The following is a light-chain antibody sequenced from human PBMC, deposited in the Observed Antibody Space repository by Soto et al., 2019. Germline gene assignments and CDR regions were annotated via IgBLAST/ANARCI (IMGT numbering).Light chain of an antibody. CDR2: LGS. V-gene: IGKV2-28*01. J-gene: IGKJ1*01. Sequence: DIVMTQSPLSLPVTPGEPASISCRSSQSLLHSNGYNYLDWYLQKPGQSPQLLIYLGSNRSSGAPDRFSGSGSGTDFTLKISRVEAEDVGVYYCMQPLQTPRTFGQGTKVEIK. CDR1: QSLLHSNGYNY. CDR3: MQPLQTPRT.